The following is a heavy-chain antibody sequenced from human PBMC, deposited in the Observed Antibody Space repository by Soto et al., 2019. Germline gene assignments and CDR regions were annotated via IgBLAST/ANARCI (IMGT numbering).Heavy chain of an antibody. D-gene: IGHD3-3*01. CDR2: INPNSGGT. CDR1: GYTFTGHY. J-gene: IGHJ4*02. CDR3: ARGYYDFWSGYRHFDY. V-gene: IGHV1-2*02. Sequence: ASVKVSCKASGYTFTGHYMHWVRQAPGQGLEWMGWINPNSGGTNYAQKFQGRVTMTRDTSISTAYMELSRLRSDDTAVYYCARGYYDFWSGYRHFDYWGQGTLVTVSS.